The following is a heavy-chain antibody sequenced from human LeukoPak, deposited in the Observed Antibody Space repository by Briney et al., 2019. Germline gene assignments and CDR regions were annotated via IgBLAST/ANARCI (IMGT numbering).Heavy chain of an antibody. D-gene: IGHD3-22*01. J-gene: IGHJ3*02. V-gene: IGHV4-39*07. CDR3: ARDSSGYPDAFDI. CDR2: IYYSGST. CDR1: GGSITSYY. Sequence: SETLSLTCTVSGGSITSYYWGWIRQPPGKGLEWIGSIYYSGSTYYNPSLKSRVTISVDTSKNQFSLKLSSVTAADTAVYYCARDSSGYPDAFDIWGQGTMVTVSS.